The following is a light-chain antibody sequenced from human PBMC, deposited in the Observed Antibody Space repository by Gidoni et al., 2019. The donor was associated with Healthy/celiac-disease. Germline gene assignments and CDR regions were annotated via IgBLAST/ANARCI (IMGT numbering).Light chain of an antibody. CDR3: QQYGSSPWT. V-gene: IGKV3D-20*01. J-gene: IGKJ1*01. CDR1: QSVTSSY. CDR2: DAS. Sequence: EIVLTQSPATLSLSPGERATLSCGAIQSVTSSYLAWYQQKPGLAPRLLIYDASSRATGIPDRFSGSGSGTDFTLTISRLEPEDFAVYYCQQYGSSPWTFGQGTKVEIK.